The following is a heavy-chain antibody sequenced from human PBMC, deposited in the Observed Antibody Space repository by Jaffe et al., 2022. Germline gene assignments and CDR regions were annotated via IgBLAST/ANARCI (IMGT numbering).Heavy chain of an antibody. D-gene: IGHD2-8*02. V-gene: IGHV3-30*02. CDR1: GFTFSTYG. J-gene: IGHJ6*03. CDR2: IRFDGSRE. CDR3: ATGHVLVPPYYFYMDV. Sequence: QVQLVESGGGVVQPGGSLRVSCAASGFTFSTYGMHWVRQAPGKGLEWVTFIRFDGSREYYADSVKGRFAISRDNSKNTLFLLMNSLRPEDTAVYYCATGHVLVPPYYFYMDVWGKGTTVTVSS.